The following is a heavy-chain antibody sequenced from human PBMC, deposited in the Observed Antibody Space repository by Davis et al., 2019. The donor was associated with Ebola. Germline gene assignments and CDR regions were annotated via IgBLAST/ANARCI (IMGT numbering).Heavy chain of an antibody. CDR2: IRSKAYGGTT. CDR1: GFTFGDYA. D-gene: IGHD6-19*01. V-gene: IGHV3-49*04. J-gene: IGHJ5*02. CDR3: TTVGRDSSSWIDP. Sequence: PGGSLRLSCTASGFTFGDYAMSWVRQAPGKGLEWVGFIRSKAYGGTTEYAASVKGRFTISRDDSKNTLYLQMNYLKTEDTGVYYCTTVGRDSSSWIDPWGQGILVTVSS.